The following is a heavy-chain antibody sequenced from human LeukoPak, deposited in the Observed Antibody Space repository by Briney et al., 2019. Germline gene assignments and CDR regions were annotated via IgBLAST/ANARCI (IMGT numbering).Heavy chain of an antibody. CDR1: GFTFSSYA. J-gene: IGHJ4*02. CDR2: ISGSGGST. D-gene: IGHD1-26*01. Sequence: GGSLRLSCAASGFTFSSYAMSWVRQAPGKGLEWVSAISGSGGSTYYADSVKGRFTISRDNSKNTLYLQMNSLRAEDTAVYYCAKQAPDVPPGATSPFDYWGQGTLVTVSS. CDR3: AKQAPDVPPGATSPFDY. V-gene: IGHV3-23*01.